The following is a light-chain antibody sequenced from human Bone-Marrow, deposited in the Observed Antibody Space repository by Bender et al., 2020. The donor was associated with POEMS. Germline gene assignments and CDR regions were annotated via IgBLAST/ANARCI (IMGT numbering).Light chain of an antibody. CDR1: SIDVGDYNF. V-gene: IGLV2-8*01. J-gene: IGLJ3*02. CDR2: EVT. CDR3: SSYTSSSTLV. Sequence: QSALTQPPSASGSPGQSVTISCTGTSIDVGDYNFVSWYQQYPGKAPKLIIYEVTKRPSGVPDRFSGSKSGNTASLTISGLQAEDEADYYCSSYTSSSTLVFGGGTKLTVL.